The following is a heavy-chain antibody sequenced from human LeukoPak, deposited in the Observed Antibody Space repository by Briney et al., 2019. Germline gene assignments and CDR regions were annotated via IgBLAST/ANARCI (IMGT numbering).Heavy chain of an antibody. CDR3: AKTANVGLSSWYGGGPVGY. D-gene: IGHD6-13*01. V-gene: IGHV3-23*01. J-gene: IGHJ4*02. CDR2: ISGSGGST. Sequence: PGGSLRLSCAASGFTFSSYAMSWVRQAPGKGLEWVSAISGSGGSTYYADSVKGRFTISRDNSKNTLYLQMNSLRAEDTAVYYCAKTANVGLSSWYGGGPVGYWGQGTLVTVSS. CDR1: GFTFSSYA.